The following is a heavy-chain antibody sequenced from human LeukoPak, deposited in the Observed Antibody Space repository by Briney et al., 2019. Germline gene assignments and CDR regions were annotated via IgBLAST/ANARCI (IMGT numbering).Heavy chain of an antibody. CDR2: IIPIFGTA. J-gene: IGHJ4*02. CDR1: GGTFSSYA. D-gene: IGHD3-10*01. V-gene: IGHV1-69*05. Sequence: SVKVSCKASGGTFSSYAISWVRQAPGQGLEWMGRIIPIFGTANYAQKFQGRVTITTDESTSTAYMELSSLRSEDTAVYYCARVPLGGFGELLPNGYWGQGTLVTVSS. CDR3: ARVPLGGFGELLPNGY.